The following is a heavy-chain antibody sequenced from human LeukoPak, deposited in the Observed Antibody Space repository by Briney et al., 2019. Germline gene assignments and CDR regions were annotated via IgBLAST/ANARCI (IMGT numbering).Heavy chain of an antibody. CDR1: GGSFSGYY. V-gene: IGHV4-34*01. J-gene: IGHJ4*02. CDR2: INHSGST. D-gene: IGHD6-13*01. Sequence: SETLSLTCAVYGGSFSGYYWSWIRQPPGKGLEWIGEINHSGSTNYNPSLKSRVTISVDTSKNQFSLKLSSVTAADTAVYYCASARYSSSSSPVDYWGQGTLVTVSS. CDR3: ASARYSSSSSPVDY.